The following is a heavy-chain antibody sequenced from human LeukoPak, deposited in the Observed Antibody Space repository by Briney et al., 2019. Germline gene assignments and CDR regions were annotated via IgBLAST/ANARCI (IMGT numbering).Heavy chain of an antibody. CDR1: GYTLTELS. V-gene: IGHV1-24*01. D-gene: IGHD3-22*01. CDR3: ATMGYDSSGYYSGRGYYFDY. Sequence: ASVKVSCKVSGYTLTELSMHWVRQAPGKGLEWMGGFDPEDGETIYAQKFQGRVTMTEDTSTDTAYMELSSLRSEDTAVYYCATMGYDSSGYYSGRGYYFDYWGQETLVTVSS. CDR2: FDPEDGET. J-gene: IGHJ4*02.